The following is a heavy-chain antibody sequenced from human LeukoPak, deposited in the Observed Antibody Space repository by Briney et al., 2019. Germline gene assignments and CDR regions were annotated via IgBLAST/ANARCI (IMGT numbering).Heavy chain of an antibody. Sequence: GGSLRLSCAASGFTFSSYAMSWVRQAPGKGLEWVSAISGSGGSTYYADSVKGRFTISRDNSKNTLYLQMNSLRAEDTAVYYCANLWDIVVAPAANGAFDIWGQGTMVTVSS. CDR2: ISGSGGST. CDR1: GFTFSSYA. J-gene: IGHJ3*02. CDR3: ANLWDIVVAPAANGAFDI. D-gene: IGHD2-2*01. V-gene: IGHV3-23*01.